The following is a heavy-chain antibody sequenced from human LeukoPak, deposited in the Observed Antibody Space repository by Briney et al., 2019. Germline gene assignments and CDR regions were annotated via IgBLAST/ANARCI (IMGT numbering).Heavy chain of an antibody. J-gene: IGHJ4*02. CDR2: IKEDGSEK. CDR1: GFTFSNYW. Sequence: PGGSLRLSCAASGFTFSNYWMSWVRQVPGKGLEWVANIKEDGSEKNYVDSVKGRFTISRDNSKNILYLQVNNPITEDTAVYYCARDGDTAIRGVNFDYWGQGTLVTVSS. D-gene: IGHD3-10*01. CDR3: ARDGDTAIRGVNFDY. V-gene: IGHV3-7*01.